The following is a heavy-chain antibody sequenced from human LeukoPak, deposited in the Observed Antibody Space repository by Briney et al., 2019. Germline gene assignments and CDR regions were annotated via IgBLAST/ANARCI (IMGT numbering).Heavy chain of an antibody. D-gene: IGHD6-6*01. V-gene: IGHV3-23*01. CDR2: ISGSGGST. J-gene: IGHJ4*02. Sequence: PGGSLRLSCAASGFTCSSCAMSWVRQAPGKGLEWVSAISGSGGSTYYADSVKGRFTISRDNSKNTLYLQMNSLRAEDTAVYYCAKDQDIAAGEFDYWGQGTLVTVSS. CDR1: GFTCSSCA. CDR3: AKDQDIAAGEFDY.